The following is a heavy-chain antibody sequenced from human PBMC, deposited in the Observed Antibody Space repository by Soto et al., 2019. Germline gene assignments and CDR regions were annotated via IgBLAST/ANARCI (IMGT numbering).Heavy chain of an antibody. CDR3: ARDRILAGLYYYYGMDV. Sequence: RQAPGQGLEWMGGIIPIFGTANYAQKFQGRVTMTTDTSTSTAYMELRSLRSDDTAVYYCARDRILAGLYYYYGMDVWGQGTTVTVSS. CDR2: IIPIFGTA. J-gene: IGHJ6*02. V-gene: IGHV1-69*05.